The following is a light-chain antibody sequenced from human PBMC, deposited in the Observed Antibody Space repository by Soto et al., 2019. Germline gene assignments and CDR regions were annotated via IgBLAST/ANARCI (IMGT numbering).Light chain of an antibody. J-gene: IGKJ5*01. Sequence: EIVLTQSPGTLSLSPGERATLSCRARQSIISRYLAWYQHKPGQAPSLLIYGVSNRATGIPARFSGSGSETDFTLTISSLQPEDFAVYYCQQRGNWHPPISFGQGTRLEIK. CDR1: QSIISRY. V-gene: IGKV3D-20*02. CDR2: GVS. CDR3: QQRGNWHPPIS.